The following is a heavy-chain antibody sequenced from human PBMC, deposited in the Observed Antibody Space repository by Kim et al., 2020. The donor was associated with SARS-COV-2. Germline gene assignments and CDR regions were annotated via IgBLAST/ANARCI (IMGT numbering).Heavy chain of an antibody. J-gene: IGHJ4*02. CDR3: ARPGGYSYGYRSEPYYFDY. D-gene: IGHD5-18*01. V-gene: IGHV4-59*08. Sequence: SRVTISVDTSKNQFSLKLSSVTAADTAVYYCARPGGYSYGYRSEPYYFDYWGQGTLVTVSS.